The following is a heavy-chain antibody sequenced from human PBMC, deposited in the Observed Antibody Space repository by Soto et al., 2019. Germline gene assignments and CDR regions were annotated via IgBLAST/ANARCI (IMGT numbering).Heavy chain of an antibody. V-gene: IGHV4-31*03. D-gene: IGHD3-3*01. J-gene: IGHJ4*02. Sequence: PSETLSLTCNVSGGSISRGGYLWSWIRQHPGEGLEWIGFISYNGRTSYNTSLKSRVTISADTSKNQISLELNSVTDADTAVYYCARSEGGVIRLDDWGQGTPVTVSS. CDR2: ISYNGRT. CDR1: GGSISRGGYL. CDR3: ARSEGGVIRLDD.